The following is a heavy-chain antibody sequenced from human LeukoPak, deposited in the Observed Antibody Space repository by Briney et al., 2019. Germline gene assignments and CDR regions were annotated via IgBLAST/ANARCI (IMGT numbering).Heavy chain of an antibody. CDR2: IKSKTDGGTT. J-gene: IGHJ4*02. CDR1: GFTFSNAW. V-gene: IGHV3-15*01. CDR3: STEGIAVAGYFDY. Sequence: GGSLRLSCAASGFTFSNAWMSWVRQAPGKGLEWVGRIKSKTDGGTTDYAAPVKGRFTISRDDSKNTLYLQMNSLKTEDTAVYYCSTEGIAVAGYFDYWGQGTLVTVSS. D-gene: IGHD6-19*01.